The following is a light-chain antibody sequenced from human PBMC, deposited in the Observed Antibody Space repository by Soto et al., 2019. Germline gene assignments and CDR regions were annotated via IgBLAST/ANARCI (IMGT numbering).Light chain of an antibody. J-gene: IGKJ4*01. V-gene: IGKV3-20*01. Sequence: EIVLTQSPGTLSLSPGERATLSCRASQSVSGSYLTWYQQKSGQAPRLLIYGASSRATGIPDRFSGSWSGTDFTLTIRRLEPEDFAVYYCQQYGSSPLTFGGGTKVEIK. CDR2: GAS. CDR3: QQYGSSPLT. CDR1: QSVSGSY.